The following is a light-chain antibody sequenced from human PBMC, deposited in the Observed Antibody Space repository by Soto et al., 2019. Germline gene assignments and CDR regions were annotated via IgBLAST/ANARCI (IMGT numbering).Light chain of an antibody. CDR1: QRIRSY. J-gene: IGKJ4*01. V-gene: IGKV1-39*01. CDR3: QQSHDIPLT. Sequence: DIQLTQSPSSLSASVGDRVTIACRASQRIRSYLNWYQQKPGKAPKLLIYSASSLQSGVPSRFRGSQSGTDFTLTISSLQREDFATYYCQQSHDIPLTFGGGTTVEIK. CDR2: SAS.